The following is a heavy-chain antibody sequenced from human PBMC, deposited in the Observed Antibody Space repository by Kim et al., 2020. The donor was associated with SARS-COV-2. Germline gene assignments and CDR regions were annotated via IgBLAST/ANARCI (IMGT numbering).Heavy chain of an antibody. J-gene: IGHJ5*02. V-gene: IGHV1-2*02. CDR1: GYTFTGYY. CDR3: ARTVAGWIGWFDP. Sequence: ASVKVSCKASGYTFTGYYMHWVRQAPGQGLEWMGWINPNSGGTNYAQKFQGRVTMTRDTSISTAYMELSRLRSDDTAVYYCARTVAGWIGWFDPWGQGTLVTVSS. D-gene: IGHD6-19*01. CDR2: INPNSGGT.